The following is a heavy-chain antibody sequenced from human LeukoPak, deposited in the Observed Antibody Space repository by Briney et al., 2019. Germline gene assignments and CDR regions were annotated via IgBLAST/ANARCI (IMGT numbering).Heavy chain of an antibody. CDR1: GGSISSSSYY. CDR2: IYYSGST. Sequence: SETLSLTCTVSGGSISSSSYYWGWIRQPPGKGLEWSGSIYYSGSTYYNPSLKSRVTISVDTSKNQFSLKLSSVTAADTAVYYCARETYYYDSGKAFDIWGQGTMVTVSS. CDR3: ARETYYYDSGKAFDI. J-gene: IGHJ3*02. D-gene: IGHD3-22*01. V-gene: IGHV4-39*07.